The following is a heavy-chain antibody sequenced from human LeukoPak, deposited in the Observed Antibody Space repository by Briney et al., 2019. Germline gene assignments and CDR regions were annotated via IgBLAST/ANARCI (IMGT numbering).Heavy chain of an antibody. V-gene: IGHV3-66*01. CDR1: GFTVSNNY. Sequence: PGGSLRLSCAASGFTVSNNYMSWVRRAPGKGLEWVSIIYSGGGTYYADSVKGRSTISRDNSKNTLYLQMNSLRAEDTAVYYCARLRTNFFDYWGQGILVTVSS. D-gene: IGHD1-7*01. CDR2: IYSGGGT. J-gene: IGHJ4*02. CDR3: ARLRTNFFDY.